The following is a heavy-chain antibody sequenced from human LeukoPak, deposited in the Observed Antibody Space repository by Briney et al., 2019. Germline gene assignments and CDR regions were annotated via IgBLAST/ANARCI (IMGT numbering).Heavy chain of an antibody. CDR1: GDSISSYY. Sequence: PSETLSLTCTVSGDSISSYYWSWIRQPPEKGLEWIGYIYYTGSANYNPSLKSRVTISLDTSKTQFSLKMNSVTAADTAIYYCARHSDRGTYYDPFNIWGQGTMVTVSS. CDR2: IYYTGSA. D-gene: IGHD1-26*01. V-gene: IGHV4-59*01. CDR3: ARHSDRGTYYDPFNI. J-gene: IGHJ3*02.